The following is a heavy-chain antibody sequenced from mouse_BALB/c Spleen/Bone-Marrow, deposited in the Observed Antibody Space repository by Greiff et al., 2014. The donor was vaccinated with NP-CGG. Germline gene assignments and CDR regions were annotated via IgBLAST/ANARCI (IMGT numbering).Heavy chain of an antibody. Sequence: QVQLVESGAELARPGASVKMSCRASGYTFTTYTMHWVKQRPGQGLEWIGYINPSSGYTYYNQKFEDKATLTADKSSSAAYLQLSSLTSEDSAVYYCARVYGNYDAMDYWGQGTSVTVSS. J-gene: IGHJ4*01. CDR2: INPSSGYT. V-gene: IGHV1-4*01. CDR1: GYTFTTYT. D-gene: IGHD2-1*01. CDR3: ARVYGNYDAMDY.